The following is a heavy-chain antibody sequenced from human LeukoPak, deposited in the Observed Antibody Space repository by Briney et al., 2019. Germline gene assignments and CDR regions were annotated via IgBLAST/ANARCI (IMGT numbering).Heavy chain of an antibody. J-gene: IGHJ4*02. CDR3: ARMDDYTNYYFDY. Sequence: PGGSLRLSCAASGFTFTRFAMYWVRQAPGKGLEFVSAISSNGDRTYYARSVKDRFTISRDNAKNTVDLQMGNLRPEDMGVYYCARMDDYTNYYFDYWGQGTVVTVSS. CDR2: ISSNGDRT. V-gene: IGHV3-64*01. CDR1: GFTFTRFA. D-gene: IGHD4-11*01.